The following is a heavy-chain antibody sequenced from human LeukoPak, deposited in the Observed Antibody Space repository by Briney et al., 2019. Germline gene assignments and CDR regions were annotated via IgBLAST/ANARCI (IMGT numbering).Heavy chain of an antibody. CDR1: GFTFSSYA. V-gene: IGHV3-23*01. CDR3: AKDITDYYGSGSYNY. J-gene: IGHJ4*02. Sequence: GGSLRLSCAASGFTFSSYAMSWVRQAPGKGLEWVSAISGSGGSTYYADSVKGRFTISRDNSKNTLYLQMNSLRAEDTAVYYCAKDITDYYGSGSYNYWGQGTLVTVSS. CDR2: ISGSGGST. D-gene: IGHD3-10*01.